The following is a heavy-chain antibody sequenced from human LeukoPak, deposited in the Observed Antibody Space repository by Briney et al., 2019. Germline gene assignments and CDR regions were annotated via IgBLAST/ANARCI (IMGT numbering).Heavy chain of an antibody. J-gene: IGHJ6*02. CDR3: ARDDFSREWLFNYYYYGMDV. CDR2: ISSSSSYI. Sequence: GGSLRLSCAASGFTFSSYSMNWVRQAPGKGLEWVSSISSSSSYIYYADSVKGRFTISRDNAKNSLYLQMNSLRAEDTAVYYCARDDFSREWLFNYYYYGMDVWGQRTTVTVSS. V-gene: IGHV3-21*01. CDR1: GFTFSSYS. D-gene: IGHD3-3*01.